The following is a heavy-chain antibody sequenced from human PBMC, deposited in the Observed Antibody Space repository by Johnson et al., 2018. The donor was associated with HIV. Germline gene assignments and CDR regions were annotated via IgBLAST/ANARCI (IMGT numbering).Heavy chain of an antibody. D-gene: IGHD3-3*01. CDR3: AKDIRVKELRFLERLLVLGIFDI. J-gene: IGHJ3*02. CDR2: ISWNSGST. V-gene: IGHV3-9*01. CDR1: GFTFDDYA. Sequence: VQLVESGGGLVQPGGPLRLSCAASGFTFDDYAMHWVRQAPGKGLEWVSGISWNSGSTGYADSVKGRFTISRDNAKNSLYLQMNSLRAEDTALYFCAKDIRVKELRFLERLLVLGIFDIWGQGTIVTVSA.